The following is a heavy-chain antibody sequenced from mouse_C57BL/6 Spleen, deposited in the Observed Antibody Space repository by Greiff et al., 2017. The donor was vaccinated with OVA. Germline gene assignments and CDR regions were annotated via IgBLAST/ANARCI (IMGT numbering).Heavy chain of an antibody. CDR1: GYTFTSYW. CDR2: IHPNSGST. CDR3: ARDYGSSLFAY. J-gene: IGHJ3*01. D-gene: IGHD1-1*01. Sequence: QVQLQQPGAELVKPGASVKLSCKASGYTFTSYWMHWVKQRPGQGLEWIGMIHPNSGSTNYNEKFKGKATLTVDKSSSTAYMQLSSLTSEDSAVYYCARDYGSSLFAYWGQGTLVTVSA. V-gene: IGHV1-64*01.